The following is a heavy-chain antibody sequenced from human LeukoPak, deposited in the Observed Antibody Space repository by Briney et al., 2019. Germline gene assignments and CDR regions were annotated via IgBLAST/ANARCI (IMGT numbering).Heavy chain of an antibody. D-gene: IGHD3-22*01. CDR1: GGSISSSSYY. CDR2: IYYSGST. V-gene: IGHV4-39*01. J-gene: IGHJ3*02. CDR3: ARPRRYYSGGAFDI. Sequence: SETLSLTCTVSGGSISSSSYYWGWIRQPPGKGLEWIGSIYYSGSTYYNPSLKSRVTISVDTSKNQFSLKLSSVTAADTAVYYCARPRRYYSGGAFDIWGQGTMVTVSS.